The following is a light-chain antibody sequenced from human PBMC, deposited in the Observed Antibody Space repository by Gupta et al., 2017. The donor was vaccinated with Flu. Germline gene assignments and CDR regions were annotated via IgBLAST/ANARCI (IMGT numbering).Light chain of an antibody. Sequence: ASPGQSPISPCIFRVGSMVGMNRIYWYQQRPGSPPQFLLRYKSDSDKRQGSRVPSRFSGSKDASANAGLLVISWLQSEDEADYYCMIWNNNAWVFGGGTKLTVL. V-gene: IGLV5-45*01. CDR1: VGSMVGMNR. CDR3: MIWNNNAWV. CDR2: YKSDSDK. J-gene: IGLJ3*02.